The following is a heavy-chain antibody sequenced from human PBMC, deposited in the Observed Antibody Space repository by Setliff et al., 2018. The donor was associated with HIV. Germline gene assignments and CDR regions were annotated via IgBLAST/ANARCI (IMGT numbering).Heavy chain of an antibody. CDR1: GDSVSSSSYY. D-gene: IGHD6-6*01. CDR3: ASEAWTSYRSSSGYYYYYMDV. CDR2: IYYSGTT. J-gene: IGHJ6*03. V-gene: IGHV4-61*01. Sequence: SETLSLTCTVSGDSVSSSSYYWSWIRQPPGKGLEWIGYIYYSGTTKYNPSLKSRVTISVDTSKNQFSLKLSSVTAADTAVYYCASEAWTSYRSSSGYYYYYMDVWGKGTTVTVS.